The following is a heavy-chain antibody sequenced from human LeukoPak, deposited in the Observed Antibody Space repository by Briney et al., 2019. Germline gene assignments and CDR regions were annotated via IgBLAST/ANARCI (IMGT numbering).Heavy chain of an antibody. V-gene: IGHV1-69*01. CDR1: GGIFSSYA. CDR3: ATCARNFYCYRFDY. Sequence: SVKVSCKASGGIFSSYAISWVRQAPGQGLEWMGGIIPIFGTANYAQKFQGRVTITADESTSTAYMELSSLRPEDTAVYYCATCARNFYCYRFDYWGQGTLVTVSS. CDR2: IIPIFGTA. D-gene: IGHD2-2*02. J-gene: IGHJ4*02.